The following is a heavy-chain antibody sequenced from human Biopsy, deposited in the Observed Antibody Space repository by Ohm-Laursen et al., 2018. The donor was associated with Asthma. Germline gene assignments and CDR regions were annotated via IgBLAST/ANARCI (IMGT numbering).Heavy chain of an antibody. Sequence: LSLTCAASGFTFSSYWMSWVRQAPGKGLEWVSVIYSGGTSHTADSVRGRFTISRDFSKNTLHLQMHSLRVEDTAVYYCARGDSSGWSHYYFDYWGQGTLVTVSS. V-gene: IGHV3-53*01. D-gene: IGHD6-19*01. J-gene: IGHJ4*02. CDR1: GFTFSSYW. CDR2: IYSGGTS. CDR3: ARGDSSGWSHYYFDY.